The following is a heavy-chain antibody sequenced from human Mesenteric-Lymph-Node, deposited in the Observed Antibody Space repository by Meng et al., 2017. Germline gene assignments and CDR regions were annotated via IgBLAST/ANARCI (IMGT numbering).Heavy chain of an antibody. CDR3: ARGKVAYANFDY. CDR1: GDSISSSSYY. J-gene: IGHJ4*02. Sequence: SETLSLTCTVSGDSISSSSYYWGWIRQPPGKGLEWIGNIYYSGNTYYNPSLKSRVTISVDTSKNQFSLKLSSVTAADTAVYYCARGKVAYANFDYWGQGTLVTVSS. V-gene: IGHV4-39*07. D-gene: IGHD2-8*01. CDR2: IYYSGNT.